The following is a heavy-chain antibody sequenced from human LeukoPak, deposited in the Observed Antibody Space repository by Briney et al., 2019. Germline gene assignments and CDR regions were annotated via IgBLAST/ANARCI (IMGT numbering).Heavy chain of an antibody. J-gene: IGHJ4*02. Sequence: GGSLRLSCAASGFTFSSYGMHWVRQAPGKGLEWVAVISYDGSNKYYADSVKGRFTISRDNSKNTLYLQMNSLRAEDTAVYYCARGEALQWLGVYWGQGSLVTVSS. CDR1: GFTFSSYG. CDR2: ISYDGSNK. D-gene: IGHD6-19*01. V-gene: IGHV3-30*03. CDR3: ARGEALQWLGVY.